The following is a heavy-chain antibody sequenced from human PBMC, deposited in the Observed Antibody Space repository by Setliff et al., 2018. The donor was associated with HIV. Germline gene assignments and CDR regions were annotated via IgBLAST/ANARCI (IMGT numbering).Heavy chain of an antibody. CDR2: ITYSGST. CDR1: GGSISRVGYY. Sequence: SETLSLTCSVSGGSISRVGYYWSWIRQHPGKGLEWIGYITYSGSTYYNPSLMSRVSISPDTSKNQFSLKLTSVTTADTAVYYCARVGSVIQVTLFGMDVWGQGTTVTVSS. V-gene: IGHV4-31*03. J-gene: IGHJ6*02. D-gene: IGHD5-18*01. CDR3: ARVGSVIQVTLFGMDV.